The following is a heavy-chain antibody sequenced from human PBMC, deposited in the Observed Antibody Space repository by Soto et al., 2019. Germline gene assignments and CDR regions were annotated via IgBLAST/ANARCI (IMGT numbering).Heavy chain of an antibody. CDR3: ARLPADGNFDY. V-gene: IGHV5-51*01. Sequence: GESLKISCKGSGYSFTSYWIGWVRQMPGKGLEWMGTIYPGDSDTRYSPSFRGQVTILADKSISTAYLQWSSLNASDTAVYYCARLPADGNFDYYGRGTLVTVSS. CDR2: IYPGDSDT. J-gene: IGHJ4*02. CDR1: GYSFTSYW.